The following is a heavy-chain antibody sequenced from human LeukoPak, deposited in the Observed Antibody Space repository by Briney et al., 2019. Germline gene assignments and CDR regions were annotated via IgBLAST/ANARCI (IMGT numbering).Heavy chain of an antibody. CDR3: ARLPPMVRGYDWFDP. J-gene: IGHJ5*02. D-gene: IGHD3-10*01. CDR1: GYSFTSYW. Sequence: GESLKISCKGSGYSFTSYWISWVRQMPGKGLEWMGRIDPSDSYTNYSPSFQGHVTISADKSISTAYLQWSSLKASDTAMYYFARLPPMVRGYDWFDPWGQGTLVTVSS. CDR2: IDPSDSYT. V-gene: IGHV5-10-1*01.